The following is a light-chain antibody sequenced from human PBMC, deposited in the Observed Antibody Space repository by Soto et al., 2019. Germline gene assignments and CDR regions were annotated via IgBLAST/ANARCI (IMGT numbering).Light chain of an antibody. V-gene: IGKV1-39*01. Sequence: DIQMTQSPSSLSASVGDRVTITCRASHTISTYLNWFQLKPGKPPKLLIYGASSLQSGAPSRFRGSGSGTDFTLTISSLQPEDFATFYCQQSHSAPPTFGGGTKVELK. CDR2: GAS. CDR1: HTISTY. CDR3: QQSHSAPPT. J-gene: IGKJ4*01.